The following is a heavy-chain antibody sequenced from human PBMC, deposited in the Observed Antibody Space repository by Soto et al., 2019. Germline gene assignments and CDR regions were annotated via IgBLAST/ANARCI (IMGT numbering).Heavy chain of an antibody. Sequence: QLQLQESGPGLVKPSETLSLTCTVSGGSISSSSYYWGWIRQPPGKGLEWIGSIYYSGSTYYNPSLKSRVTISVDTSKYQFSLKLSSVTAADPAVYYCARRVGADFDYWGQGTLVTVSS. V-gene: IGHV4-39*01. CDR2: IYYSGST. D-gene: IGHD1-26*01. CDR3: ARRVGADFDY. J-gene: IGHJ4*02. CDR1: GGSISSSSYY.